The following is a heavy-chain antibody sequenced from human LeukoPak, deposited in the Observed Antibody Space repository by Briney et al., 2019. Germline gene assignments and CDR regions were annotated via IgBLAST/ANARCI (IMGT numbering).Heavy chain of an antibody. Sequence: GGSLRLSCSASGFTFSNYAMHWVRQTPGKRLEYVSAITSDGGTTYYADSLKGRFTISRDNSKNTLYLRMSSLRTEDTAVYYCLRDATGAGDFWGQGTLVTVSS. CDR3: LRDATGAGDF. J-gene: IGHJ4*02. V-gene: IGHV3-64D*09. CDR1: GFTFSNYA. CDR2: ITSDGGTT. D-gene: IGHD3-10*01.